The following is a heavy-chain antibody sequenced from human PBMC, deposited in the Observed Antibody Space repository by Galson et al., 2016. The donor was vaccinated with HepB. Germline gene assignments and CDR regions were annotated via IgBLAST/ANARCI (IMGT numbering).Heavy chain of an antibody. Sequence: YIHWFQGRVTLTRDRSISTAFMELSRLRSDDTAVYYCTRGFDYFDYWGQGTLVTVSS. V-gene: IGHV1-2*02. D-gene: IGHD3-3*01. CDR3: TRGFDYFDY. J-gene: IGHJ4*02.